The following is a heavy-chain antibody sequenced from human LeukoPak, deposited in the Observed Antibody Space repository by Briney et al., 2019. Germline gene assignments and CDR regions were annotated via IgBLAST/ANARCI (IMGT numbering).Heavy chain of an antibody. CDR2: INPNSGGT. Sequence: VASVKVSCKASGYTFTGYYMHWVRQAPGQGLEWMGWINPNSGGTNYAQKFQGRVTMTRDTSISTAYMELSRLRSDDTAVYYCARGPWRYSGYDFVPGFDYWGQGTLVTVSS. D-gene: IGHD5-12*01. CDR1: GYTFTGYY. J-gene: IGHJ4*02. CDR3: ARGPWRYSGYDFVPGFDY. V-gene: IGHV1-2*02.